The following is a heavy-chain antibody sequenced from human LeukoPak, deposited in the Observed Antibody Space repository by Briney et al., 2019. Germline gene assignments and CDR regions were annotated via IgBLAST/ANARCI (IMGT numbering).Heavy chain of an antibody. CDR1: GFTVRSNY. J-gene: IGHJ4*02. D-gene: IGHD6-19*01. Sequence: GGSLRLSCAASGFTVRSNYMSWVRQAPGKGLEWVAIIYSGGSTYYAGSVKGRFTISRDNSKNTLYLQMNSLRAEDTAVYYCAKVEGIAVAGTLDYWGQGTLVTVSS. CDR2: IYSGGST. CDR3: AKVEGIAVAGTLDY. V-gene: IGHV3-53*01.